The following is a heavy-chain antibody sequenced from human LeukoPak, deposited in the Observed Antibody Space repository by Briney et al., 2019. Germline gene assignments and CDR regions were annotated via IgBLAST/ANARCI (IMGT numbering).Heavy chain of an antibody. J-gene: IGHJ4*02. V-gene: IGHV1-2*02. Sequence: ASVKVSCKASGYTFTGYYMHWVRQAPGQGLEWMAWINPNSGGTNYAQKLQCRVTVTRDTSISTAYMELSRLRSDDTAVYYCARVGSSGWYVHPTLDYWGQGTLVTVSS. D-gene: IGHD6-19*01. CDR1: GYTFTGYY. CDR2: INPNSGGT. CDR3: ARVGSSGWYVHPTLDY.